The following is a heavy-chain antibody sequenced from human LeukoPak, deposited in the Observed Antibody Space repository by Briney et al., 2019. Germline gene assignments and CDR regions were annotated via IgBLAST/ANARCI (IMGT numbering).Heavy chain of an antibody. V-gene: IGHV3-23*01. Sequence: PGGSLRLSCSASGFTFSSYAMTWVRQAPGKGLEWVSTVSSSDSSSYYADSVKGRFTISRDNSKNTLYLQMNSPRAEDTAVYYCAKGRGYCSGGSCYSDYWGQGTLVTVSS. CDR3: AKGRGYCSGGSCYSDY. CDR2: VSSSDSSS. D-gene: IGHD2-15*01. J-gene: IGHJ4*02. CDR1: GFTFSSYA.